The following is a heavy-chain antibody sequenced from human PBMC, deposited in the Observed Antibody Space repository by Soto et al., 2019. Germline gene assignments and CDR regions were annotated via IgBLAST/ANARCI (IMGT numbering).Heavy chain of an antibody. J-gene: IGHJ4*02. CDR3: AKPPTVTTVNY. D-gene: IGHD4-4*01. V-gene: IGHV3-30*18. CDR1: GFTFSSYG. Sequence: QVQLVESGGGVVQPGRSLRLSCVASGFTFSSYGMHWVRQAPGKGLEWVAVISYDGSNKYYADSVKGRFTISRDNSKNTLYLQMNSLRAEDTAVYYCAKPPTVTTVNYWGQGTLVTVSS. CDR2: ISYDGSNK.